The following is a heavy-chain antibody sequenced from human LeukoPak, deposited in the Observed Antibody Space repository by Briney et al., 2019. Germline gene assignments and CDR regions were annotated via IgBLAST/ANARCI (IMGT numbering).Heavy chain of an antibody. CDR1: GGSISSGSYY. J-gene: IGHJ3*02. V-gene: IGHV4-61*02. CDR2: IYTSGST. CDR3: ARIVVVPAGAFDI. D-gene: IGHD2-2*01. Sequence: SQTLSLTCTVSGGSISSGSYYWSWIRQPAGKGLEWIGRIYTSGSTNYNPSLKSRVTISVDTSKNQFSLKLSSVTAADAAVYYCARIVVVPAGAFDIWGQGTMVTVSS.